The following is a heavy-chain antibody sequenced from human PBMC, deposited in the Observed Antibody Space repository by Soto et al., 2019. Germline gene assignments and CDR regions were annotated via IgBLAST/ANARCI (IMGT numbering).Heavy chain of an antibody. Sequence: SETLSLTCTVSGGSISSNTYYWGWIRQPPGKGLEWIGNIYYSGSTYYNPSLESRVTISVDTSKNHFSLKLSSVTAADTAVYYCARQTAMGDYWGQGTLVTVSS. CDR3: ARQTAMGDY. CDR2: IYYSGST. J-gene: IGHJ4*02. CDR1: GGSISSNTYY. V-gene: IGHV4-39*01. D-gene: IGHD5-18*01.